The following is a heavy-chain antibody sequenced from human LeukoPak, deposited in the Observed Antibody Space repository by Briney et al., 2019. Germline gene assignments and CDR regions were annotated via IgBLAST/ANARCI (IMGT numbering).Heavy chain of an antibody. V-gene: IGHV3-33*01. J-gene: IGHJ6*02. CDR1: GFTFSSYG. CDR2: IWYDGSNK. CDR3: ARGEAVAGRGRVSTDYYYYGMDV. D-gene: IGHD6-19*01. Sequence: GGSLRLSCAASGFTFSSYGMHWVRQAPGKGLEWVAVIWYDGSNKYYADSVKGRFTISRDNSKNTLYLQMNSLRAEETAVYYCARGEAVAGRGRVSTDYYYYGMDVWGQGTTVTVSS.